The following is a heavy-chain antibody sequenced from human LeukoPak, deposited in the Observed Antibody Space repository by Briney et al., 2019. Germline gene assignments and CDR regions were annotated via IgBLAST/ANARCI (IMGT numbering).Heavy chain of an antibody. CDR2: INPSGGST. CDR3: ARFAHATYYYDSGGYFGI. D-gene: IGHD3-22*01. J-gene: IGHJ4*02. CDR1: GYTFTSYY. V-gene: IGHV1-46*01. Sequence: GASVKVSCKASGYTFTSYYMHWVRQAPGQGLEWMGIINPSGGSTSYAQKFQGRVTMTRDTSTSTVYMELSSLRSEDTAVYYCARFAHATYYYDSGGYFGIWGQGTLVTVSS.